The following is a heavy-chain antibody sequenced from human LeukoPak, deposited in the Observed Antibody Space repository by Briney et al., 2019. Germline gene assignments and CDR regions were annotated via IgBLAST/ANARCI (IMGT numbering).Heavy chain of an antibody. CDR3: ARSYGDYVMDV. J-gene: IGHJ6*02. CDR1: GFTFSSYS. V-gene: IGHV3-21*01. Sequence: GGSLRLSCAASGFTFSSYSMNWVRQAPGKGLEWVSSISSSSSYIYYADSVKGRFTISRDSARNSLYLQMNSLRAEDTAVYYCARSYGDYVMDVWGQGTTVTVSS. D-gene: IGHD4-17*01. CDR2: ISSSSSYI.